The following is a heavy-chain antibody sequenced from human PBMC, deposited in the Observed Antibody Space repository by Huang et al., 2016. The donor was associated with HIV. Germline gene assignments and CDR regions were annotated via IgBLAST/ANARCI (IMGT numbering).Heavy chain of an antibody. J-gene: IGHJ6*02. Sequence: QVQLQESGPGLVKPSETLSLTCTVSGGSISSYYGSWIRQPPGKGLEWIGYIYYSGSTNYNPSLKSRVTRSVDTSKNQFSLKLSSVTAADTAVYYCARQDDYYYGMDVWGQGTTVTVSS. V-gene: IGHV4-59*01. CDR2: IYYSGST. CDR3: ARQDDYYYGMDV. CDR1: GGSISSYY.